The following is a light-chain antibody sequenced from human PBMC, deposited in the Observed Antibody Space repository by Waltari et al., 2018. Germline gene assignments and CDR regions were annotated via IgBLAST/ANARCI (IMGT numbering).Light chain of an antibody. Sequence: SSELTQPPSVSVSPGQTASITCAGEKLGDRYACWYQQKPGQSPVLFIYQDSKRPSGIPERFSGSNSGNTATLTISGTQAMDEADYYWQAWDSSTVVFGTGTKVTVL. V-gene: IGLV3-1*01. CDR1: KLGDRY. J-gene: IGLJ1*01. CDR2: QDS. CDR3: QAWDSSTVV.